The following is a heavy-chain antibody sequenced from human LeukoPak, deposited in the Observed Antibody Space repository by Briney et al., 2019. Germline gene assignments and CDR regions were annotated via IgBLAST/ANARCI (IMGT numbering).Heavy chain of an antibody. J-gene: IGHJ4*02. CDR3: AKTATGYSSGHCPGWSVDY. Sequence: PGASLRLSCAPSGFTFNSYAMYWVRQPPGEGLEWVSCIFGSGGSAHYADSVKGRFGISRDNSKNRVYLQMNSMRAEDTAVYYCAKTATGYSSGHCPGWSVDYGGQGTLVTVSS. CDR2: IFGSGGSA. CDR1: GFTFNSYA. D-gene: IGHD6-19*01. V-gene: IGHV3-23*01.